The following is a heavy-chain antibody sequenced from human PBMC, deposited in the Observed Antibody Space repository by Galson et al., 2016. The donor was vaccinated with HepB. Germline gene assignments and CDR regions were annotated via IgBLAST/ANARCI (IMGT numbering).Heavy chain of an antibody. J-gene: IGHJ6*02. CDR2: ISASSSYV. CDR1: GFKFGSYS. CDR3: ARDEGGSEFTLFGVLLDV. V-gene: IGHV3-21*01. Sequence: SLRLSCAVSGFKFGSYSMHWVRQAPGKGLEWVSSISASSSYVDYADSVKGRFTISRDNAKSSLFLQMNSLRADDTAVYYCARDEGGSEFTLFGVLLDVWGQGTTVTVSS. D-gene: IGHD3-3*01.